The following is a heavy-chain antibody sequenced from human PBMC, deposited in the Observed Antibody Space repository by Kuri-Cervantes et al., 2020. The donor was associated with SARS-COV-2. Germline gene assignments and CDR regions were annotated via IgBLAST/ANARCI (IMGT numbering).Heavy chain of an antibody. J-gene: IGHJ3*02. Sequence: GGSLRLSCAASGFTFSSYAMHWVRQAPGKGLEWVAVISYDGSNKYYADSVKGRFTISRDNSKNTLYLQMNSLRAEDTAVYYCARQVSDAFDIWGQGIMVTVSS. CDR1: GFTFSSYA. CDR3: ARQVSDAFDI. CDR2: ISYDGSNK. V-gene: IGHV3-30*14.